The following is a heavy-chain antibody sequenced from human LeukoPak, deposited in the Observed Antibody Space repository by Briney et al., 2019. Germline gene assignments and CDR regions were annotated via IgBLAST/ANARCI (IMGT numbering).Heavy chain of an antibody. V-gene: IGHV4-39*07. CDR1: GGSISSSLYF. CDR3: ARVKAAAGDN. Sequence: SETLSLTCSVSGGSISSSLYFWGWIRQPPGKGLEWIGTVYSSGSTHYNPSLKSRVTLSIDTSNNQFFLKLSSVTAADTAVYYCARVKAAAGDNWGQGTLVTVSS. CDR2: VYSSGST. D-gene: IGHD6-13*01. J-gene: IGHJ4*02.